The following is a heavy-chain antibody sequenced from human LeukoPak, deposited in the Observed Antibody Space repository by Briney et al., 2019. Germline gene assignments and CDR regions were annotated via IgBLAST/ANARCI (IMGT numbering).Heavy chain of an antibody. CDR1: GFTVSSNY. V-gene: IGHV3-23*01. J-gene: IGHJ3*01. CDR3: TKAVGGGRDAYDV. Sequence: GGSLRLSCAVSGFTVSSNYMNWVRQAPGKGLEWVSSIFDSGAPSYYSDSVKGRFTISRDNSRDTFYLQMENLRAEDSATYYCTKAVGGGRDAYDVWGQGTRVIVSS. D-gene: IGHD3-16*01. CDR2: IFDSGAPS.